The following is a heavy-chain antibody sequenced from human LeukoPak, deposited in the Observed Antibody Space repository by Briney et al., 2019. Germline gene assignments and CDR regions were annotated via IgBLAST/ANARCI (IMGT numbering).Heavy chain of an antibody. CDR3: ARHSSWSGYYDWFDP. CDR2: IYYSGGT. V-gene: IGHV4-59*08. J-gene: IGHJ5*02. Sequence: SETLSLTCTVSGGSISSYYWSWIRQPPGKGLEWIGYIYYSGGTNYNPSLKSRVTISVDTSKNQFSLKLSFVTAADTAAYYCARHSSWSGYYDWFDPWGQGTLVTVSS. D-gene: IGHD3-3*01. CDR1: GGSISSYY.